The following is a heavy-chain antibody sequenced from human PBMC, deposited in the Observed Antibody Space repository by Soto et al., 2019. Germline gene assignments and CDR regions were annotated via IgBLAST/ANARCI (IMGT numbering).Heavy chain of an antibody. Sequence: PGGSLRLSCAASGFTFSSYWMSWVRQAPGKGLEWVANIKQDGSEKYYVDSVKGRFTISRDNAKNSLYLQMNSLRAEDTAVYYCARERLELERHRSNWFDPWGQGTLVTVSS. CDR2: IKQDGSEK. CDR1: GFTFSSYW. J-gene: IGHJ5*02. CDR3: ARERLELERHRSNWFDP. V-gene: IGHV3-7*01. D-gene: IGHD1-1*01.